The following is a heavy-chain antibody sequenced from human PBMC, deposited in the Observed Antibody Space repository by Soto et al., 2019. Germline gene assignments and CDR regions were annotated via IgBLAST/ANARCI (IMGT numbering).Heavy chain of an antibody. J-gene: IGHJ4*02. CDR3: ARGRFDYDSSGYYYPNNDY. V-gene: IGHV3-48*02. CDR2: ISSSSSTI. D-gene: IGHD3-22*01. CDR1: GFTFSSYS. Sequence: GGSLRLSCAASGFTFSSYSMNWVRQAPGKGLEWVSYISSSSSTIYYADSVKGRFTISRDNAKNSLYLQMNSLRDEDTAVYYCARGRFDYDSSGYYYPNNDYWGQGTLVTVSS.